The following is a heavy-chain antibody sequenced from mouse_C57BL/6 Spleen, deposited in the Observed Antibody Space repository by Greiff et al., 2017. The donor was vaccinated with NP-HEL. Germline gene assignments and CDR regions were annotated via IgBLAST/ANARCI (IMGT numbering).Heavy chain of an antibody. Sequence: QVQLQQPGAELVKPGASVKLSCKASGYTFTSYWMHWVKQRPGQGLEWIGMIHPNSGSTNYNEKFKSKATLTVDKSSSTAYMQLSSLTSEDSAVYYCARSRGTVRGYFDYWGQGTTLTVSS. CDR3: ARSRGTVRGYFDY. D-gene: IGHD4-1*01. V-gene: IGHV1-64*01. J-gene: IGHJ2*01. CDR2: IHPNSGST. CDR1: GYTFTSYW.